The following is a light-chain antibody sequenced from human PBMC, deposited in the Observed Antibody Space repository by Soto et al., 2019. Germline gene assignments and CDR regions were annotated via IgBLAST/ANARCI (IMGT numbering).Light chain of an antibody. CDR3: QDYGSPLT. J-gene: IGKJ4*01. Sequence: GERATLSCRTSQSLSSPYLAWYPQKPGQAPRLLISAASSRLTGIPDRFSGSGSGTDFTLTISRLEAEDFAVYFCQDYGSPLTFGGGTKVDIK. V-gene: IGKV3-20*01. CDR2: AAS. CDR1: QSLSSPY.